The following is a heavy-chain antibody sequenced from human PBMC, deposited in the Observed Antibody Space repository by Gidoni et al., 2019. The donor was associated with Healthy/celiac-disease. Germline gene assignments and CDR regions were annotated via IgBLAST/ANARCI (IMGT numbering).Heavy chain of an antibody. V-gene: IGHV4-34*01. CDR1: GGSFSGYY. D-gene: IGHD6-13*01. CDR2: INHSGST. Sequence: QVQLQQWGAGLLKPSETLSLTCAVYGGSFSGYYWSWIRQPPGKGLEWIGEINHSGSTNYNPSLKSRVTISVDTSKNQFSLKLSSVTAADTAVYYCASVPGPYSSSWSGLGDYWGQGTLVTVSS. J-gene: IGHJ4*02. CDR3: ASVPGPYSSSWSGLGDY.